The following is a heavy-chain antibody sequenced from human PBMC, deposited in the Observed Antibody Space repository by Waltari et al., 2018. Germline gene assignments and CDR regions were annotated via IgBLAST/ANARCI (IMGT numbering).Heavy chain of an antibody. Sequence: QVQLLQSGAEVKKPGSSVKVSCKASGGSFRNYAISWVRQAPGQGLEWMGGIITLFGKTNYAQKFQGRLTITADESTTIAYMDLSSLRFEDTAVYYCARGSYSSSWFNLKAFHIWGQGTMVTVSS. CDR3: ARGSYSSSWFNLKAFHI. J-gene: IGHJ3*02. D-gene: IGHD6-13*01. CDR2: IITLFGKT. V-gene: IGHV1-69*01. CDR1: GGSFRNYA.